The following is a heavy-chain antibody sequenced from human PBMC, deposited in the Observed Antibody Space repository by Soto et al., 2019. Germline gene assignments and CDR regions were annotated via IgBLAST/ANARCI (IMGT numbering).Heavy chain of an antibody. D-gene: IGHD5-12*01. CDR3: AKDNGDGYNLDWYFDL. J-gene: IGHJ2*01. V-gene: IGHV3-43*01. Sequence: GGSLRLSCLASGFTFDDYTMHWVRQAPGKGLEWVSLISWDGGSTYYADSVKGRFTISRDNSKNSLNLQMNSLRTEDTALYYCAKDNGDGYNLDWYFDLWGSGTLVTVSS. CDR1: GFTFDDYT. CDR2: ISWDGGST.